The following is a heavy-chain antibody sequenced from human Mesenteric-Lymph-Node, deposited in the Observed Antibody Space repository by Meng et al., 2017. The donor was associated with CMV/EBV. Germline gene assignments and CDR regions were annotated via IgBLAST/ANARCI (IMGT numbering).Heavy chain of an antibody. CDR1: GFTFSSYG. CDR2: IRYDGSNK. CDR3: AKTIFGVGTDYYGMDV. V-gene: IGHV3-30*02. J-gene: IGHJ6*02. D-gene: IGHD3-3*01. Sequence: GESLKISCAASGFTFSSYGMHWVRQAPGKGLEWVAFIRYDGSNKYYADSVKGRFTISRDNSKNTLYLQMNSLRAEDTAVYYCAKTIFGVGTDYYGMDVWGQGTTVTVSS.